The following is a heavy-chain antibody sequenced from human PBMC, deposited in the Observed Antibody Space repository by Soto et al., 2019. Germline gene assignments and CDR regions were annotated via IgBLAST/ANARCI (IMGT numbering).Heavy chain of an antibody. V-gene: IGHV1-18*04. Sequence: ASVKASCKDSRSTFASCGICWARQDHGQGNEWMGWINAYNGNKNYDQKLQGRVPMTTDTSTSTVYLDLRTPRSTEQALYFSARVSGCFDFLCQGSLVIVS. CDR2: INAYNGNK. CDR1: RSTFASCG. CDR3: ARVSGCFDF. D-gene: IGHD6-25*01. J-gene: IGHJ5*01.